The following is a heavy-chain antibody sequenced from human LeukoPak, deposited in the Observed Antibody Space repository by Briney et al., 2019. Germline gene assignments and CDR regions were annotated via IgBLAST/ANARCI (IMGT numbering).Heavy chain of an antibody. J-gene: IGHJ4*02. CDR2: IYTSGST. V-gene: IGHV4-4*07. CDR1: GGSISSYY. CDR3: ARDWDYYDSSGFDY. D-gene: IGHD3-22*01. Sequence: SETLSLTCTVSGGSISSYYWSWIRQPAGKGLEWIGRIYTSGSTNYNPSLKSRVTMLVDTSKNQFSLKLSSVTAADTAVYYCARDWDYYDSSGFDYWGQGTLVTVSS.